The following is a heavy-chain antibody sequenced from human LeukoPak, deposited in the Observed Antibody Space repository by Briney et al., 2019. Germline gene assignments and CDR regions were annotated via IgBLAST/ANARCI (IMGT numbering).Heavy chain of an antibody. CDR2: IYSSGRT. Sequence: PSETLSLTCTVSGCSISSYYWSWIRQPAGKGLEWIGRIYSSGRTEYNPSLKSRVTMSVDTSKNQFYLKLSSVTAADTALYYCARERQGWWLDSWGQGTLVTVSS. CDR3: ARERQGWWLDS. CDR1: GCSISSYY. J-gene: IGHJ5*01. D-gene: IGHD5-24*01. V-gene: IGHV4-4*07.